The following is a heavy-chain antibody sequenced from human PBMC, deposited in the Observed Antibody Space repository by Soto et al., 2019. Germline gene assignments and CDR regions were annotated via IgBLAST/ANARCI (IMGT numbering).Heavy chain of an antibody. CDR3: ANRGGLARPIPSEYFQH. J-gene: IGHJ1*01. V-gene: IGHV3-30*18. D-gene: IGHD6-6*01. CDR2: ISYDGSNK. Sequence: GGSLRLSCAASGFTFSSYGMHWVRQAPGKGLEWVAVISYDGSNKYYADSVKGRFTISRDNSKNTLYLQMNSLRAEDTAVYYCANRGGLARPIPSEYFQHWGQGTLVTVSS. CDR1: GFTFSSYG.